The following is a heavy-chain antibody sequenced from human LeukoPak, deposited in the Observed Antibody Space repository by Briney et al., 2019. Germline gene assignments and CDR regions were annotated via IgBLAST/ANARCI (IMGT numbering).Heavy chain of an antibody. V-gene: IGHV3-21*01. CDR2: ISSSSSYI. CDR1: GFTFSSYS. J-gene: IGHJ4*02. CDR3: ARAGYDFWSGYLLH. Sequence: GGCLRLSCAASGFTFSSYSMNWVRQAPGKGLEWVSSISSSSSYIYYADSVKGRFTISRDNAKNSLYLQMNSLRAEDTAVYYCARAGYDFWSGYLLHWGQGTLVTVSS. D-gene: IGHD3-3*01.